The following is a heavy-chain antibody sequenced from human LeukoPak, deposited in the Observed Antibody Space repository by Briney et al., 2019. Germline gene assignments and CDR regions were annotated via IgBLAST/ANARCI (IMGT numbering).Heavy chain of an antibody. V-gene: IGHV3-23*01. J-gene: IGHJ4*02. D-gene: IGHD3-10*01. Sequence: PGGSLRLSCAASGFTFSSYAMSWVRQAPGKGLEWVSGISGSGGSTYYADSVKGRFTISRDNSKNTLYLQMNSLRVEDTAVYYCAKDETMVRGSSRPYWGQGTLVTVSS. CDR2: ISGSGGST. CDR1: GFTFSSYA. CDR3: AKDETMVRGSSRPY.